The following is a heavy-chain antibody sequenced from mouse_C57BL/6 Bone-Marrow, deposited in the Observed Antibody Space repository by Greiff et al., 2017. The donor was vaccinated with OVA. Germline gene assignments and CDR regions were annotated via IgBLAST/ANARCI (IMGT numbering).Heavy chain of an antibody. Sequence: EVKLQESGPGLVKPSQSLSLSCSVTGYSFTSGYYWNWIRQFPGNKLEWMGYITYDGSTNYNPSLKNKITLTLDTSKNQFCLKLKSVTTEDTATYDGARWNWGDYWGQGTTLTVSA. CDR1: GYSFTSGYY. CDR3: ARWNWGDY. CDR2: ITYDGST. J-gene: IGHJ2*01. D-gene: IGHD4-1*01. V-gene: IGHV3-6*01.